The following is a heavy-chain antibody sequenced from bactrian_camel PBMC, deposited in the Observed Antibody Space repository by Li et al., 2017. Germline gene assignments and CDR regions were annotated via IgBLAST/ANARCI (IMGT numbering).Heavy chain of an antibody. CDR2: IATGSGNT. CDR3: AADRMACLRPSVQLASYNF. Sequence: HVQLVESGGGSVQAGGSLRLSCAASGYTYNRNCMAWFRQAPGKEREGVARIATGSGNTYYADSVKGRFTISKDNGLNTFNLQMNNLKPEDTAMYFCAADRMACLRPSVQLASYNFWGQGTQVTVS. J-gene: IGHJ4*01. V-gene: IGHV3S1*01. CDR1: GYTYNRNC.